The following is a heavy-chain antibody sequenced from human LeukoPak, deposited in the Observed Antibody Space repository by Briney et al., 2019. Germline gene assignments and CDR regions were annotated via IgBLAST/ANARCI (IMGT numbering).Heavy chain of an antibody. CDR2: INPNSGGT. CDR3: ARARGSSWFDYYYYMDV. CDR1: GYTFTGYY. D-gene: IGHD6-13*01. V-gene: IGHV1-2*02. J-gene: IGHJ6*03. Sequence: ASVKVSCKASGYTFTGYYMHWVRQAPGQGLEWMGWINPNSGGTNYAQKFQGRVTMTRNTSISTAYMELSSLRSEDTAVYYCARARGSSWFDYYYYMDVWGKGTTVTVSS.